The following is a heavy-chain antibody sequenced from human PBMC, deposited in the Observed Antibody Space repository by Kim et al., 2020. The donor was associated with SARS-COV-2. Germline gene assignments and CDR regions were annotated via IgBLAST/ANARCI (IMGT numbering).Heavy chain of an antibody. CDR1: GFSLSTSGMC. CDR2: IDWDDDK. V-gene: IGHV2-70*11. D-gene: IGHD2-2*01. CDR3: ARVRCYCGRTRWQAAECDC. J-gene: IGHJ4*03. Sequence: SGPTLVNPTQTLTLTCTFSGFSLSTSGMCVSWIRQPPGKALEWLARIDWDDDKYYSTSLKTRLTISKDTSKNQVVLTMTNMDPVDTATYYCARVRCYCGRTRWQAAECDCWGQGTRVSVS.